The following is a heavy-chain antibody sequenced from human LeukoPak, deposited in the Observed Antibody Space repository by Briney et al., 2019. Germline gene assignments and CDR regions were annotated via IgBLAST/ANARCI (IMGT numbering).Heavy chain of an antibody. J-gene: IGHJ4*02. CDR3: ARISIAVAGTIDY. D-gene: IGHD6-19*01. V-gene: IGHV1-46*03. Sequence: APVKVSCKASGYTFTSYYMHWVRQAPGQGLECMGIINPSGGSTSYAQKFQGRVTMTRDTSTSTVYMELSSLRSEDTAVYYCARISIAVAGTIDYWGQGTLVTVSS. CDR1: GYTFTSYY. CDR2: INPSGGST.